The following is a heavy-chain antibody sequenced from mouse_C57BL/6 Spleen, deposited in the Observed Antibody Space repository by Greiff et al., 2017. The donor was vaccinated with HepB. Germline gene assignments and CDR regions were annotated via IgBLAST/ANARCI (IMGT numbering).Heavy chain of an antibody. V-gene: IGHV1-52*01. CDR1: GYTFTSYW. CDR3: AREDSSGYSHYFDY. Sequence: VQLQQPGAELVRPGSSVKLSCKASGYTFTSYWMHWVKQRPIQGLEWIGNIDPSDSETHYNQKFKDKATLTVDKSSSTAYMQLSSLTSEDSAVYYCAREDSSGYSHYFDYWGQGTTLTVSS. CDR2: IDPSDSET. D-gene: IGHD3-2*02. J-gene: IGHJ2*01.